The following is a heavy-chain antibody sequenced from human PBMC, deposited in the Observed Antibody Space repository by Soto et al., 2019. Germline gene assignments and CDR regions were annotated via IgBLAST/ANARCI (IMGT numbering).Heavy chain of an antibody. CDR3: ATAVGLMGSKTAFDV. CDR1: GYSLSELA. D-gene: IGHD1-26*01. V-gene: IGHV1-24*01. CDR2: MDADSDQT. Sequence: ASVKVSCKVSGYSLSELAVQWVRQAPGKGLEWMGGMDADSDQTVYAQRFQGRLIMTEDTSTDTTYIELTSLRSEDTAVYFCATAVGLMGSKTAFDVWGKGTKVTVSS. J-gene: IGHJ3*01.